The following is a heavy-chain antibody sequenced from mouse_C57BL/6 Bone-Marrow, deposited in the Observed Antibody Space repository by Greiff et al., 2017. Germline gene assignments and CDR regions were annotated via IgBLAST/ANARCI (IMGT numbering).Heavy chain of an antibody. V-gene: IGHV1-62-2*01. Sequence: QVQLKESGAELVKPGASVKLSCKASGYTFTEYTIHWVKQRSGQGLEWIGWFYPGSGSIKYNEKFKDKATLTADKSSSTVYMELSRLTSEDSAVYFCARHEGEIYYGNYRFAYWGQGTLVTVSA. J-gene: IGHJ3*01. CDR1: GYTFTEYT. D-gene: IGHD2-1*01. CDR3: ARHEGEIYYGNYRFAY. CDR2: FYPGSGSI.